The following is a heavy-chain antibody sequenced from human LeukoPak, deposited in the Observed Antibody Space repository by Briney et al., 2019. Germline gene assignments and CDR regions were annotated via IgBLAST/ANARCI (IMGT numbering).Heavy chain of an antibody. CDR2: IYYNGRT. D-gene: IGHD1-1*01. Sequence: PSETLSLTCTVSGGSISSYYWSWIRQPPGKGLEWIGYIYYNGRTTYNPSLSSRVTISVDMSKNQFSLKLSSVSAADTANYYCARHGGTVAVNDAFDVWGQGTVVTVSS. V-gene: IGHV4-59*08. CDR1: GGSISSYY. J-gene: IGHJ3*01. CDR3: ARHGGTVAVNDAFDV.